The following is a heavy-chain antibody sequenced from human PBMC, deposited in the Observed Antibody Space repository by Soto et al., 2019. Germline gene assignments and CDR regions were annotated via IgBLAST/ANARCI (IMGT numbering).Heavy chain of an antibody. J-gene: IGHJ6*03. Sequence: ASVKVSCKASGATFTRSRISWVRQAPGQGLEWMGRIIPILGIANYAQKFQGRVTITADKSTSTAYMELSSLRSEDTAVYYCAAGPVYYYYMDVWGKGTTVTVSS. CDR1: GATFTRSR. CDR2: IIPILGIA. V-gene: IGHV1-69*02. CDR3: AAGPVYYYYMDV.